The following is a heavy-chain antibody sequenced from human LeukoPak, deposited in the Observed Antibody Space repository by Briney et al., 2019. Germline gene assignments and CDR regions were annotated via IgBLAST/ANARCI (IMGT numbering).Heavy chain of an antibody. J-gene: IGHJ3*02. CDR3: ARLYDSSGYYYTPDAFDI. CDR1: GGTFSSYA. CDR2: IIPIFGTA. Sequence: GASVKVSCKASGGTFSSYAISWVRQAPGQGLEWMGRIIPIFGTANYAQKFQGRVTITTDESTSTAYMELSSLRSEDTAVYYCARLYDSSGYYYTPDAFDIGAKGTMVPVSS. D-gene: IGHD3-22*01. V-gene: IGHV1-69*05.